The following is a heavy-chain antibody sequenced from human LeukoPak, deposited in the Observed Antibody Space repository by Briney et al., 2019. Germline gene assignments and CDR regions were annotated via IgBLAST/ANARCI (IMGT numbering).Heavy chain of an antibody. Sequence: SQTLSLTCTVSGGSISSGDYYWSWIPQPPGKGLEWIGYIYYSGSTYYNPSLKSRVTISVDTSKNQFSLKLSSVTAADTAVYYCAREPLSPDPFGDNDLPFDYWGQGTLVTVSS. J-gene: IGHJ4*02. D-gene: IGHD4-23*01. CDR2: IYYSGST. CDR3: AREPLSPDPFGDNDLPFDY. V-gene: IGHV4-30-4*01. CDR1: GGSISSGDYY.